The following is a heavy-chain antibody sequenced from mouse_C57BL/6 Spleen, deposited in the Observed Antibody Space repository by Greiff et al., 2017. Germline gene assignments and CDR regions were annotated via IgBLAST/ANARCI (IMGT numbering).Heavy chain of an antibody. Sequence: VQVVESGGGLVKPGGSLKLSCAASGFTFSSYAMSWVRQTPEKRLEWVATISDGGSYTYYPDNVKGRVTISRDNAKNNLYLQMSHLKSEDTAMYYCATYYGSRYFDVWGTGTTVTVSS. V-gene: IGHV5-4*01. J-gene: IGHJ1*03. D-gene: IGHD1-1*01. CDR2: ISDGGSYT. CDR1: GFTFSSYA. CDR3: ATYYGSRYFDV.